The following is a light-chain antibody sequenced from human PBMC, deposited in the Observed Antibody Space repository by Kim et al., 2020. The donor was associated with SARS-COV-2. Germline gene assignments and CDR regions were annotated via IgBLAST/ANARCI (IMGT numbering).Light chain of an antibody. V-gene: IGKV4-1*01. CDR2: WAA. Sequence: ATINSGSSHSVVSSSNNNNYVAWYQQKPGQPPKLLIYWAATRESGVPDQFSGGGSGTDFTRNSSSLQAEDVAIYYSQQYSNTLWAFGQGTKVDIK. CDR3: QQYSNTLWA. CDR1: HSVVSSSNNNNY. J-gene: IGKJ1*01.